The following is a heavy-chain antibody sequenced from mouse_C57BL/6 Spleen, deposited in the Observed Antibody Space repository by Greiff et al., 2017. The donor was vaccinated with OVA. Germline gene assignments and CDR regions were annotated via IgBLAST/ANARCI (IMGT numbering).Heavy chain of an antibody. D-gene: IGHD2-2*01. CDR1: GYTFTSYW. J-gene: IGHJ2*01. Sequence: VQLQQPGAELVRPGTSVKLSCKASGYTFTSYWMHWVKQRPGQGLEWIGVIDPSDSYTNYNQQFKGKATLTVDTSSSTAYMQLSSLTSEDSAVYYCARGRDGYDYFDYWGQGTTLTVSS. V-gene: IGHV1-59*01. CDR2: IDPSDSYT. CDR3: ARGRDGYDYFDY.